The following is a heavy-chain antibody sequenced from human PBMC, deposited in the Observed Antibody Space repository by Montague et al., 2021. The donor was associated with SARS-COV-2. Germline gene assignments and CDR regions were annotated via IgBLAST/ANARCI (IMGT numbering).Heavy chain of an antibody. D-gene: IGHD6-19*01. V-gene: IGHV4-59*01. CDR1: GGSISSYY. CDR2: IYYSGST. Sequence: SETLSLTCTVSGGSISSYYWSWIRQPPGKGLEWIGYIYYSGSTNYNPSLKSRVTISVDTSKNQFSLKLSSVTAADTAVYYCARVPLVAVAGTLLPYYYYYGMDVWGQGTTVTVSS. CDR3: ARVPLVAVAGTLLPYYYYYGMDV. J-gene: IGHJ6*02.